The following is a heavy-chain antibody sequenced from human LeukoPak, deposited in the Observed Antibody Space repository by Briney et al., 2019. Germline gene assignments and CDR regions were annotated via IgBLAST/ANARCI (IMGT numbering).Heavy chain of an antibody. J-gene: IGHJ6*02. Sequence: ASVKVSCKTSGYTFANYDINWVRQATGQGLEWMGRMNPNSGNTGFAQNFQGRLTMTRDTSISTAYMDLSSLRSEDTAVYFCVRGGTLVRGVTLLSGMDVWGQGTTVTVSS. CDR1: GYTFANYD. CDR2: MNPNSGNT. V-gene: IGHV1-8*01. CDR3: VRGGTLVRGVTLLSGMDV. D-gene: IGHD3-10*01.